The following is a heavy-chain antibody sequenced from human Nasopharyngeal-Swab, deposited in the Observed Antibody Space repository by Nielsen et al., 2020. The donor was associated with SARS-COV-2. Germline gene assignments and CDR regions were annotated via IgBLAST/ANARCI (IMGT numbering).Heavy chain of an antibody. CDR1: GYTLTELS. V-gene: IGHV1-24*01. CDR3: ASSLYCGGDCYYGMDV. Sequence: ASVKVSCKVSGYTLTELSMHWVRQAPGKGLEWVGGFDPEDGETIYAQKFQGRVTMTEDTSTDTAYMELSSLTSEDTAVYYCASSLYCGGDCYYGMDVWGQGTTVTVSS. J-gene: IGHJ6*02. CDR2: FDPEDGET. D-gene: IGHD2-21*01.